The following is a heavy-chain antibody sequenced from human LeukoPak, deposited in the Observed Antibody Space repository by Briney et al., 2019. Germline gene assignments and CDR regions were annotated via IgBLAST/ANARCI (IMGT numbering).Heavy chain of an antibody. V-gene: IGHV3-21*01. CDR3: ARDGGGYSYGQVY. CDR2: ISSSSSYI. Sequence: GGSLRLSCAASGFTFSSYSMNWVRQAPGKGLEWVSSISSSSSYIYYADSVKGRFTISRDNAKNSLYLQMNSLRAEDTAVYYCARDGGGYSYGQVYWGQGTLVTVSS. D-gene: IGHD5-18*01. J-gene: IGHJ4*02. CDR1: GFTFSSYS.